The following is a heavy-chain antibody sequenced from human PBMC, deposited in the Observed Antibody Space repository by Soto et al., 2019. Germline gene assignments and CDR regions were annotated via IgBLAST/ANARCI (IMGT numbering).Heavy chain of an antibody. Sequence: TGGSLRLSCVASGVTFTTNAMDWVRHAPGKGLEWVSFISGDDGSGNYADSVKGRFTISRDNSKNTLYLQMNSLRAEDTAIYYCVKEASGWKSRGSFDLWGRGTMVTVSS. V-gene: IGHV3-23*01. D-gene: IGHD6-19*01. CDR2: ISGDDGSG. CDR3: VKEASGWKSRGSFDL. CDR1: GVTFTTNA. J-gene: IGHJ3*01.